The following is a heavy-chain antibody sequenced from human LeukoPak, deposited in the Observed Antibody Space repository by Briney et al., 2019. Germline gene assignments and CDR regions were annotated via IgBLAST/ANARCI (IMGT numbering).Heavy chain of an antibody. CDR1: GFTFSDHY. D-gene: IGHD3-22*01. CDR3: ARLYYDSSAYYAQGSDY. V-gene: IGHV3-72*01. CDR2: TRNRAHSYTT. J-gene: IGHJ4*02. Sequence: PGGSLRLSCAASGFTFSDHYMDWGRQAPGKGLGWVGRTRNRAHSYTTEYAASVKGRFTISRDDSKNSLYLQMISLKTEDTAVYYCARLYYDSSAYYAQGSDYWGQGTLVTVSS.